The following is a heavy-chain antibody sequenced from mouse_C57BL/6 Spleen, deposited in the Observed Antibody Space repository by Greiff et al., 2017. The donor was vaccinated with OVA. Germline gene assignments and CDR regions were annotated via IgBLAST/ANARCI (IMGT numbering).Heavy chain of an antibody. Sequence: EVQLVESGAELVKPGASVKLSCTASGFNIKDYYMHWVKQRPEQGLEWIGRIDPEDGETKYAPKFQGKATITADTSSNTAYLQLSSLTSEDTAVYYCARRDYGSSSYWYFDVWGTGTTVTVSS. CDR1: GFNIKDYY. V-gene: IGHV14-2*01. CDR3: ARRDYGSSSYWYFDV. J-gene: IGHJ1*03. D-gene: IGHD1-1*01. CDR2: IDPEDGET.